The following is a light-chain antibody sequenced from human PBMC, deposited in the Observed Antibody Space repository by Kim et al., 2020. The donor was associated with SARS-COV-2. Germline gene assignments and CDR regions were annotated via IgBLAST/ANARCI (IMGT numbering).Light chain of an antibody. V-gene: IGKV1-5*01. CDR3: QQYKTYS. J-gene: IGKJ1*01. CDR1: QSISMW. Sequence: DIQMTQSPSTLSASVGDTVILTCRASQSISMWLAWYQQKPGKAPKLLIYDASNLESGVPSRFSGSGSGTDFTLTISSLQPDDFGTYYCQQYKTYSFGQGTKVDIK. CDR2: DAS.